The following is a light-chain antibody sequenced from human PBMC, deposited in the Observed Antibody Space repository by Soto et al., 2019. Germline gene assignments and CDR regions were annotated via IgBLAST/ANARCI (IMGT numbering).Light chain of an antibody. CDR3: QQYNTYPWT. CDR2: DAS. V-gene: IGKV1-5*01. J-gene: IGKJ1*01. Sequence: DIQMTQSPSTLSASVGDRVTITCRASQTINGWLAWYQQKPGKAPKLLIYDASSLQSGVPSRFSGSGSGTELPLTISSLQPDDFATYYCQQYNTYPWTFGQGTKVEIK. CDR1: QTINGW.